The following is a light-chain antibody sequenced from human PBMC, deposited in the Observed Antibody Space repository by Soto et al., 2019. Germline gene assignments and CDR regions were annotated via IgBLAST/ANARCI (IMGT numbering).Light chain of an antibody. V-gene: IGLV2-14*03. CDR3: SSYTSSSTYV. CDR2: DVS. J-gene: IGLJ1*01. CDR1: SSDVGGYNY. Sequence: QSVLTQPASVSGSPGQSITISCSGTSSDVGGYNYVFWYQHHPGKAPKLMIYDVSNRPSGVSNRFSGSKSGNTASLTISGLQVEDEADYYCSSYTSSSTYVFGTGTKVTVL.